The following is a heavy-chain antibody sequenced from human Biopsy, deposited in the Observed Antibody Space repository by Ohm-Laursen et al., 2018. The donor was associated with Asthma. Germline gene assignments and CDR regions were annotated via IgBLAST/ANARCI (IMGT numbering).Heavy chain of an antibody. CDR3: ARTFHFWSPYHAEHYQL. V-gene: IGHV3-7*02. J-gene: IGHJ1*01. CDR2: IKEDGSEK. CDR1: GFTFSTSW. Sequence: SLRLSCSAPGFTFSTSWMTWVRQAPGKGLEWVANIKEDGSEKNYVDSVKGRFTISRDNAKNSLYLQMNSLRAEDTAVYYCARTFHFWSPYHAEHYQLWGQGTLVTVSS. D-gene: IGHD3-3*02.